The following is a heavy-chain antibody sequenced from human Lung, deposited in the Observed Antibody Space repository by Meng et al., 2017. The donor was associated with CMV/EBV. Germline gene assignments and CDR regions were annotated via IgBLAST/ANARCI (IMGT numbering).Heavy chain of an antibody. Sequence: ASVKVSCKASGYKFTTYHLSWVRQAPGQGLEWMGWVSAYNGDTNYVQKFQGRVTMTADTSTSTAYMELRNLTSDDTAVYYCARGPGYDHHDYWGQGTLVTVSS. CDR1: GYKFTTYH. V-gene: IGHV1-18*04. D-gene: IGHD2-15*01. CDR2: VSAYNGDT. J-gene: IGHJ4*02. CDR3: ARGPGYDHHDY.